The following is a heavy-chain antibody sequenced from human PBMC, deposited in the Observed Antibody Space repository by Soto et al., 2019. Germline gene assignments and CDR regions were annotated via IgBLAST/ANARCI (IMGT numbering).Heavy chain of an antibody. J-gene: IGHJ6*02. D-gene: IGHD3-22*01. CDR3: AGITMIVVGAYGMDV. Sequence: ASVKVSCKVSGYTLTELSMHWVRQAPGKGLEWMGGFDPEDAEIIYAQKFQGRVTMTEDTSTDTAYMELSSLRSEDTAVYYCAGITMIVVGAYGMDVWGQGTTVTVS. CDR1: GYTLTELS. CDR2: FDPEDAEI. V-gene: IGHV1-24*01.